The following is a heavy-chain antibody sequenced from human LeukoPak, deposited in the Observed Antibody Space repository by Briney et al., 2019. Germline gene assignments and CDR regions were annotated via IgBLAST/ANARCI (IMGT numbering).Heavy chain of an antibody. CDR3: ARDSMVRSHYYFDY. D-gene: IGHD3-10*01. Sequence: SETLSLTCTVSGGSISSSSYYWGWIRQPPGKGLEWIGSIYYSGSTYYNPSLKSRVTISVDTSKNQFSLQLNSVTPEDTAVYYCARDSMVRSHYYFDYWGQGTLVTVSS. V-gene: IGHV4-39*02. CDR2: IYYSGST. J-gene: IGHJ4*02. CDR1: GGSISSSSYY.